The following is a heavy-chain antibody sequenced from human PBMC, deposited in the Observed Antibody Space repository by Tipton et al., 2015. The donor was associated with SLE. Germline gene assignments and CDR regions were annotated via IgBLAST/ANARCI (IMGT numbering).Heavy chain of an antibody. Sequence: TLSLTCAVSGGSISSGGYSWSWIRQPPGKGLECIGNIYYTGTTSYNPSLKSRVTMSVDTSRNQFSLTLTSVTAADTAIYYCARWNFVTMTGGFDIWGQGTMFTVSS. CDR1: GGSISSGGYS. J-gene: IGHJ3*02. CDR2: IYYTGTT. V-gene: IGHV4-39*07. D-gene: IGHD1-7*01. CDR3: ARWNFVTMTGGFDI.